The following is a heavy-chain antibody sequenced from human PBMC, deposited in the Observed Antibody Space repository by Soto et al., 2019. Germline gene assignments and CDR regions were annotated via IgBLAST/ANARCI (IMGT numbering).Heavy chain of an antibody. J-gene: IGHJ4*02. V-gene: IGHV2-5*01. CDR1: GFSFTTAGVA. CDR3: AHSDGGYEIIYFDF. CDR2: IYYNDDR. Sequence: QITLQESGPTLVKPTQPLTLTCTFSGFSFTTAGVAVGWIRQTPGGALEWLTLIYYNDDRRFSPSLKTRLTNTWDTPQNQVVLSLTNVDPGDTATYFCAHSDGGYEIIYFDFWGQGIPVTVSS. D-gene: IGHD5-12*01.